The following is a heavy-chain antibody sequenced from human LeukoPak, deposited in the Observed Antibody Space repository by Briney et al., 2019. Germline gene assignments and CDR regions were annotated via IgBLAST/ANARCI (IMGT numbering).Heavy chain of an antibody. Sequence: PGGSLRLSCAASGFTFDDYAMHWVRQAPGKGLEWVSGISWNSGSIGYADSVKGRFTISRDNAKNSLYLQMNSLRAEDMALYYCAKDMGATPYDAFDIWGQGTMVTVSS. CDR3: AKDMGATPYDAFDI. V-gene: IGHV3-9*03. CDR2: ISWNSGSI. J-gene: IGHJ3*02. CDR1: GFTFDDYA. D-gene: IGHD1-26*01.